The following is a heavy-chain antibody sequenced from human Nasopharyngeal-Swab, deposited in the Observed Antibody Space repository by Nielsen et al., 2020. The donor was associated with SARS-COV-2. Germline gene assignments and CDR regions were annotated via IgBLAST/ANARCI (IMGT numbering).Heavy chain of an antibody. D-gene: IGHD6-19*01. CDR3: ANQWLGYFDY. CDR2: IYYSGST. Sequence: SETLSLTCTVSGGSISSYYWSWIRQPPGKGLEWIGYIYYSGSTNYNPSLKRRVTISVDTSKNQFSLKLSSVTAADTAVYYCANQWLGYFDYWGQGTLVTVSS. J-gene: IGHJ4*02. CDR1: GGSISSYY. V-gene: IGHV4-59*08.